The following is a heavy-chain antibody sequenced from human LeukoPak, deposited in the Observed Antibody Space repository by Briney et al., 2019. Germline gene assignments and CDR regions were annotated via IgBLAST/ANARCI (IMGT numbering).Heavy chain of an antibody. V-gene: IGHV3-74*01. J-gene: IGHJ4*02. CDR2: INGDGSGT. CDR3: ARDRLYTSDY. Sequence: PGGSLRLSCAASGFTFSSYWMHWVRQAPGKGLVWVSRINGDGSGTTYADSLKGRFTISRDNTKNTLYLQINSLRAEDTAVYFCARDRLYTSDYWGQGTLVTVSS. CDR1: GFTFSSYW. D-gene: IGHD3-16*01.